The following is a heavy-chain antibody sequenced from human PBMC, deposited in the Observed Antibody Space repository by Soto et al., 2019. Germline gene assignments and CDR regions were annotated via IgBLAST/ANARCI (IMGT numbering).Heavy chain of an antibody. V-gene: IGHV4-59*08. CDR1: GGSISSYY. CDR3: ARLWLTDSGYEYYFDY. D-gene: IGHD5-12*01. J-gene: IGHJ4*02. CDR2: IYYSGST. Sequence: SETLSLTCTVSGGSISSYYWSWIRQPPGKGLEWIGYIYYSGSTNYNPSLKSRVTISVDTSKNQFSLKLSSVTAADTAVYYCARLWLTDSGYEYYFDYWGQGTLVTVSS.